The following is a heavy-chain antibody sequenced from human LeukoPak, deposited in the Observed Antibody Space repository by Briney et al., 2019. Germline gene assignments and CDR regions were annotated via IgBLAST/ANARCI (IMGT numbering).Heavy chain of an antibody. V-gene: IGHV1-46*01. Sequence: ASVKVSCKPSGYTFTSYYMHWVRQAPGQGLEWMGTFNPSENSTSYAQKFQGRVTLTRDTSTSTVYMELSSLRSEDTAVYYCATSAFDYWGQGTLVTVPS. D-gene: IGHD2-15*01. J-gene: IGHJ4*02. CDR1: GYTFTSYY. CDR2: FNPSENST. CDR3: ATSAFDY.